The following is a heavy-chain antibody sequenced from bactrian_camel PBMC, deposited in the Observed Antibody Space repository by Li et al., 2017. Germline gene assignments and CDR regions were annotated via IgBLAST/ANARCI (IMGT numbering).Heavy chain of an antibody. V-gene: IGHV3S53*01. J-gene: IGHJ6*01. CDR3: RQGGNGVERWCLVRTPKVTLVT. D-gene: IGHD6*01. CDR2: IANDGST. CDR1: GNTYVSNC. Sequence: VQLVESGGGSVQAGGSLRLSCAAPGNTYVSNCMGRFRQAPGKAREEVAVIANDGSTRYTESVKGRFTISQDNAKNTVYLQMNSLQLRTLPCITVRQGGNGVERWCLVRTPKVTLVTGARGPRSPSP.